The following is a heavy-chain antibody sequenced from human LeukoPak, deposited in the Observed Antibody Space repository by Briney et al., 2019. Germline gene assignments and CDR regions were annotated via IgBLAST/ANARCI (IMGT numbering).Heavy chain of an antibody. CDR1: KFSFSSYW. CDR2: IKQDGSGK. V-gene: IGHV3-7*01. Sequence: GGSLRLSCAASKFSFSSYWMNWVRQAPGEGLEWVANIKQDGSGKNYVDSVKGRFTISRDNPKNSLYLQMNSLRAEDTAVYYCARSRNYYDSSGYLPSDYWGQGTLVTVSS. CDR3: ARSRNYYDSSGYLPSDY. J-gene: IGHJ4*02. D-gene: IGHD3-22*01.